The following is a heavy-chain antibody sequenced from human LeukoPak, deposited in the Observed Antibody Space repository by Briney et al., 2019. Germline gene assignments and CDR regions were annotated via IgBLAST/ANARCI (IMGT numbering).Heavy chain of an antibody. V-gene: IGHV1-2*06. CDR3: ATSPGYDSSGYFPDPFDY. Sequence: ASVKVSCKASGYTFTGYYMHWVRQAPGQGLEWMGRINPNSGGTNYAQKFQGRVTMTRDTSISTAYMELSSLRSEDTAVYYCATSPGYDSSGYFPDPFDYWGQGTLVTVSS. J-gene: IGHJ4*02. CDR2: INPNSGGT. CDR1: GYTFTGYY. D-gene: IGHD3-22*01.